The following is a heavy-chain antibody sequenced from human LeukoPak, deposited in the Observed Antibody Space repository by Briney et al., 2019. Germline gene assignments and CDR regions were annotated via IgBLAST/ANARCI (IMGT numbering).Heavy chain of an antibody. V-gene: IGHV4-61*02. CDR3: ARDVYDILTGYPRFDP. D-gene: IGHD3-9*01. CDR1: GGSISSGSYY. J-gene: IGHJ5*02. Sequence: SQTLSLTCTVSGGSISSGSYYWSWIRQPAGKGLGWIGSIYTSGSTNYNPSLKSRVTISVDTSKNQFSLKLSSVTAADTAVYYCARDVYDILTGYPRFDPWGQVTLVTVSS. CDR2: IYTSGST.